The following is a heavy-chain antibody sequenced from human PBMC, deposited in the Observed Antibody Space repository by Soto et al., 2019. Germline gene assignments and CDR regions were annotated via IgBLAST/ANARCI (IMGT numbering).Heavy chain of an antibody. CDR3: AKDIVVVPAVQGYMDV. D-gene: IGHD2-2*01. CDR1: GFTFDDYA. V-gene: IGHV3-9*01. CDR2: ISWNSGSI. Sequence: GGSLRLSCAAPGFTFDDYAMHWVRQAPGKGLQWVSGISWNSGSIGYADSVKGRFTISRDNAKNSLYLQMNSLRAEDTALYYCAKDIVVVPAVQGYMDVSGKATTVTVSS. J-gene: IGHJ6*03.